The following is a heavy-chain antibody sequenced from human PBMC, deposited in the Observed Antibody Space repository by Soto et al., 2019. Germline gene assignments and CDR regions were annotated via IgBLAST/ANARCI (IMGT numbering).Heavy chain of an antibody. D-gene: IGHD3-22*01. Sequence: LRLSCAASGFPFSSYGMHWVRQAPGKGLEWVAGISYDRSNKYYADPVKGRFTISRDNSKNTLYLQMNSLRAEDTAIYYCVKDYYDSSGGYFDLWGQGTLVTVSS. CDR3: VKDYYDSSGGYFDL. CDR2: ISYDRSNK. J-gene: IGHJ4*02. CDR1: GFPFSSYG. V-gene: IGHV3-30*18.